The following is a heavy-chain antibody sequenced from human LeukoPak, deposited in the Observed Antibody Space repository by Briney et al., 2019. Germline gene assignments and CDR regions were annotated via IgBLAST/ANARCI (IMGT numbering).Heavy chain of an antibody. CDR3: AREDYNSGFDY. J-gene: IGHJ4*02. V-gene: IGHV3-48*04. Sequence: GGSLRLSCAASGFTFSSYWMHWVRQAPGKGLEWVSFISSSGSTIYYADSVKGRFTISRDNAKNSLFLQMNSLRAEDTAVYYCAREDYNSGFDYWGQGTLVTVSS. CDR2: ISSSGSTI. D-gene: IGHD1-1*01. CDR1: GFTFSSYW.